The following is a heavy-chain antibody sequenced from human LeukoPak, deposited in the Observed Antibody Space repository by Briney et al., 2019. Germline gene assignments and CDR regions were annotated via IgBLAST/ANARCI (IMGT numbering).Heavy chain of an antibody. CDR2: ISGSGGNT. Sequence: GGSLRLSCAASGFTFTNYGLTWVRQVPGKGLEWVSAISGSGGNTYYADSVKGRFTISRDISKNTLYLQMNSLRAEDTAVYFGAAGSYFPNYFDYWGQGTLVTVSS. D-gene: IGHD3-10*01. J-gene: IGHJ4*02. V-gene: IGHV3-23*01. CDR1: GFTFTNYG. CDR3: AAGSYFPNYFDY.